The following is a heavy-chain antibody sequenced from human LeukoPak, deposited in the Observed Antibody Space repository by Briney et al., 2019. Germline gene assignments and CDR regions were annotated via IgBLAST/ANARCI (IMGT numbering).Heavy chain of an antibody. V-gene: IGHV3-48*01. D-gene: IGHD1-26*01. J-gene: IGHJ4*02. Sequence: GGSLRLSCAASGFTFSSYWMSWVRQAPGKGLEWVSHISSSSSAIYYADSVQGRFTISRDNAKNSLYLQMNSLRAEDTAVYYCARDELNSGTYSEYWGQGTLVTVSS. CDR3: ARDELNSGTYSEY. CDR1: GFTFSSYW. CDR2: ISSSSSAI.